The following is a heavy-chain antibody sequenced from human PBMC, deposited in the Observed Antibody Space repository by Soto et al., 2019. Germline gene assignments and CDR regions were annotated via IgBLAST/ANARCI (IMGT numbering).Heavy chain of an antibody. J-gene: IGHJ4*02. Sequence: SETPSPTCTVSGGSLSSYYWSWIRQPPGKGLEWIGYIYYSGSTNYNPSLKSRVTISVDTSKNQFSLKLSSVTAADTAVYYCARGLGERKKSFDYWGQGTLVTVSS. D-gene: IGHD3-10*01. CDR2: IYYSGST. CDR1: GGSLSSYY. CDR3: ARGLGERKKSFDY. V-gene: IGHV4-59*01.